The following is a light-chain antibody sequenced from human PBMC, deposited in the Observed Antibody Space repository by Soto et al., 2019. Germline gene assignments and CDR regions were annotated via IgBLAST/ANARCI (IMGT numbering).Light chain of an antibody. CDR2: GNT. CDR1: SSNIGAGYD. CDR3: LSFDSSLSVV. Sequence: QPVLTQPPSVSGAPGQRVTISCTGSSSNIGAGYDVHWYQQLPGRAPKLLIYGNTNRPSGVPDRFSGSKFGTSASLAITGLQAEDEADYYCLSFDSSLSVVFGGGTKVTVL. J-gene: IGLJ2*01. V-gene: IGLV1-40*01.